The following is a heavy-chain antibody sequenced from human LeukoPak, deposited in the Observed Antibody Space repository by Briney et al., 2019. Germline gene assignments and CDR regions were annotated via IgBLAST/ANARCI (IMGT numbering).Heavy chain of an antibody. D-gene: IGHD3-9*01. Sequence: GGSLRLSCAASGFTVSNSAMNWVRQVPGKGLEWVSSIDYDSSHIYYAASVRGRFTISRDNARNSVYLQMNSLRVEDTAVYYCARDPLRYLRVGHYDYWGQGTLVAVSS. J-gene: IGHJ4*02. CDR2: IDYDSSHI. CDR1: GFTVSNSA. V-gene: IGHV3-21*01. CDR3: ARDPLRYLRVGHYDY.